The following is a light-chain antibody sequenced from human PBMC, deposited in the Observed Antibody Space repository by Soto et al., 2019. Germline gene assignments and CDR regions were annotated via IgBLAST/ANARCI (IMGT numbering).Light chain of an antibody. CDR3: QQRSNWPPIT. J-gene: IGKJ5*01. CDR1: QSISSN. CDR2: DTS. V-gene: IGKV3-15*01. Sequence: VMTQSPSTLSVSPGERVALSCRASQSISSNLSWYQQIPGQAPTLLIYDTSTRATGIPPRFSGSGSGTEFTLTISSLQSEDFAVYYCQQRSNWPPITFGQGTRLEIK.